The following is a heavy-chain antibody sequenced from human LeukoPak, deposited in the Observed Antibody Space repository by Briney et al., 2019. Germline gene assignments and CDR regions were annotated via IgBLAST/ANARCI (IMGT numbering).Heavy chain of an antibody. CDR1: GFTFSSYA. CDR2: ISGSGGST. V-gene: IGHV3-23*01. Sequence: GGSLRLSCAASGFTFSSYAMSWVRQAPGKGLEWVSDISGSGGSTYYADSVKGRFAISRDNSKNTLYLQMNSLRAEDTAVYYCAKDQDYGDYYFDYWGQGTLVTVSS. D-gene: IGHD4-17*01. CDR3: AKDQDYGDYYFDY. J-gene: IGHJ4*02.